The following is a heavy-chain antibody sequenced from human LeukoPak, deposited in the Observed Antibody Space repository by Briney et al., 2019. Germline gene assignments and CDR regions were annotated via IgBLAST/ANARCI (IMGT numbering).Heavy chain of an antibody. V-gene: IGHV4-59*12. J-gene: IGHJ5*02. D-gene: IGHD3-22*01. CDR3: ARASFYYYDSSGPRQSIWFDP. CDR2: IYYSGST. Sequence: SETLSLTCTVSGGSISSYYWSWIRQPPGKGLEWIGSIYYSGSTYYNPSLKSRVTISVDTSKNQFSLKLSSVTAADTAVYYCARASFYYYDSSGPRQSIWFDPWGQGTLVTVSS. CDR1: GGSISSYY.